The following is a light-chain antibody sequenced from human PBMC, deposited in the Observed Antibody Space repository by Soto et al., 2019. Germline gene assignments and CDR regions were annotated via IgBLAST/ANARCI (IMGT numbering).Light chain of an antibody. CDR3: QQLNTYPLT. J-gene: IGKJ4*01. Sequence: DIQLTQSPSFLSASVGDRVTITCRASQGISNHLAWYQQKPGKAPKLLIYAASTLQSGVPSRFSGSGSGTEFTLTISSLQPEDFATYHCQQLNTYPLTFGGGTKVEIK. CDR2: AAS. CDR1: QGISNH. V-gene: IGKV1-9*01.